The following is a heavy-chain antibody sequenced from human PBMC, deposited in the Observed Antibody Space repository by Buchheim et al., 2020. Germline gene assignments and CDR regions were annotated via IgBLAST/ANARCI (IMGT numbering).Heavy chain of an antibody. J-gene: IGHJ4*02. V-gene: IGHV4-4*02. CDR2: IYYSGST. CDR3: ARGYCSSTSCYTLYYFDY. Sequence: QVQLQESGPGLVKPSGTLSLTCAVSGGSISSSNWWSWVRQPPGKGLEWIGYIYYSGSTNYNPSLKSRVTISVDTSKNQFSLKLSSVTAADTAVYYCARGYCSSTSCYTLYYFDYWGQGTL. CDR1: GGSISSSNW. D-gene: IGHD2-2*02.